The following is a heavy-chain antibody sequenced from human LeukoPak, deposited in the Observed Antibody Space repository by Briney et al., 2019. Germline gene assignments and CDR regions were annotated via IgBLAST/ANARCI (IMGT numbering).Heavy chain of an antibody. V-gene: IGHV3-9*01. CDR1: GFTFDDYA. J-gene: IGHJ3*02. Sequence: PGGSLRLSCAASGFTFDDYAMHWVRQAPGKGLEWVSGISWNSGSIDYADSVKGRLTISRDNAKNSLYLQMNSLRAEDTALYYCAKDIYGGNSRPDAFDIWGQGTMVTVSS. CDR3: AKDIYGGNSRPDAFDI. D-gene: IGHD4-23*01. CDR2: ISWNSGSI.